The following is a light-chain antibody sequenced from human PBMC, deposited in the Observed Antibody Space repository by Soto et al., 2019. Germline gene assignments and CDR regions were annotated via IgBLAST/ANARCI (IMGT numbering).Light chain of an antibody. V-gene: IGKV3-15*01. J-gene: IGKJ2*01. Sequence: IVMTQSPATLSVSPGERATLSCRASQSVSSDLGWYQQKRGQAPRLLSYGASTRATGVPTRFSGSGSGTDLTLTISSVQSEDFAVYYCQQYDHWPPMYTFGQGTKLEIK. CDR3: QQYDHWPPMYT. CDR2: GAS. CDR1: QSVSSD.